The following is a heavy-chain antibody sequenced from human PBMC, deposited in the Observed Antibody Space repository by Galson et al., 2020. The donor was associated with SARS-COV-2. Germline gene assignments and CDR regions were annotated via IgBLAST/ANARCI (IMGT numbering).Heavy chain of an antibody. J-gene: IGHJ4*02. V-gene: IGHV3-30*18. CDR3: AKSPWGLSGIADY. CDR2: ISYDGSTK. D-gene: IGHD1-1*01. CDR1: GFTFSTYG. Sequence: GESLKISCAASGFTFSTYGMQWVRQAPGKGLEWVAVISYDGSTKYYADSVKGRFTISRDNSKNTVFLQMNSLRAEDTAVYYCAKSPWGLSGIADYWGQGTLVTVSS.